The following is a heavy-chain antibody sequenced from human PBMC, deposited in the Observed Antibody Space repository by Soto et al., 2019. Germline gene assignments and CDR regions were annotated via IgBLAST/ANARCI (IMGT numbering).Heavy chain of an antibody. D-gene: IGHD6-19*01. CDR1: GDSISSYF. Sequence: QVQLQESGPGLVKPSETLSLTCTISGDSISSYFWSRIRQPAGKGLEWIGRMYVTGTTSYNPSLKSRVTMSVDTSKKRFSLRLSSVTAADTAVYYCARDGEYSSGWFICDHWGQGALVSVSS. J-gene: IGHJ4*02. CDR3: ARDGEYSSGWFICDH. CDR2: MYVTGTT. V-gene: IGHV4-4*07.